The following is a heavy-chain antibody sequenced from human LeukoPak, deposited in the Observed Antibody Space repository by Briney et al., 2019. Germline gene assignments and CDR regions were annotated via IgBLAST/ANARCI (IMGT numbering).Heavy chain of an antibody. D-gene: IGHD6-13*01. CDR1: GGSISSYY. V-gene: IGHV4-4*07. CDR2: IYTSGST. J-gene: IGHJ4*02. Sequence: SETLSLTCTVSGGSISSYYWSWIRQPAGKGLEWLGRIYTSGSTNYNPSLKSRVTMSVDTSKNQFSLKLSSVTAADTAVYYCARDGYSSSWHLFDYWGQGTLVTVSS. CDR3: ARDGYSSSWHLFDY.